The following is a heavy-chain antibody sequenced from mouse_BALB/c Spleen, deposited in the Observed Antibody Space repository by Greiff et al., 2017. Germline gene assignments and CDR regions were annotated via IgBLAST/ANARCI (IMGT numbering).Heavy chain of an antibody. Sequence: EVQGVESGGGLVQPGGSRKLSCAASGFTFSDYGMAWVRQAPGKGPEWVAFISNLAYSIYYADTVTGRFTISRENAKNTLYLEMSSLRSEDTAMYYCARDRYDVRAMDYWGQGTSVTVSS. D-gene: IGHD2-12*01. CDR2: ISNLAYSI. V-gene: IGHV5-15*02. CDR3: ARDRYDVRAMDY. CDR1: GFTFSDYG. J-gene: IGHJ4*01.